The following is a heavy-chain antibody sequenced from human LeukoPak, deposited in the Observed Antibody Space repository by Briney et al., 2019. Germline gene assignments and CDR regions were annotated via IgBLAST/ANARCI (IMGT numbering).Heavy chain of an antibody. CDR3: AGTYDFWSGYSYYFDY. J-gene: IGHJ4*02. Sequence: ASETLPLTCTVSGGSISSYYWSWIRQPPGKGLEWIGYIYYSGSTNYNPSLKSRVTISVDTSKNQFSLKLSSVTAADTAVYYCAGTYDFWSGYSYYFDYWGQGTLVTVSS. CDR2: IYYSGST. V-gene: IGHV4-59*01. CDR1: GGSISSYY. D-gene: IGHD3-3*01.